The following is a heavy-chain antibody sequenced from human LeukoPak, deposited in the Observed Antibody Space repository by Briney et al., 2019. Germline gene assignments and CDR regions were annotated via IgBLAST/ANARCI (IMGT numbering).Heavy chain of an antibody. CDR1: GFSFSTYT. D-gene: IGHD3-3*02. CDR2: ISGSGSYI. CDR3: ASHFWNYYRIDY. Sequence: GGSLRLSCAASGFSFSTYTMNWVRQAPGKGLEWVSSISGSGSYIYYGDSVKGRFTISRDNAKNSLFLQMNSLRAEDTAIYYCASHFWNYYRIDYWGQGILVTVSS. V-gene: IGHV3-21*01. J-gene: IGHJ4*02.